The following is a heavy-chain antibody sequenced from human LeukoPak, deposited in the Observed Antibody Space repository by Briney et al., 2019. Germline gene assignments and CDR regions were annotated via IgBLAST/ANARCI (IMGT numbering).Heavy chain of an antibody. Sequence: PGGSLRLSCAASGFSFSDYAMHWVRRGPGKGLEWVGRIKSKTDGGTTDYAAPVKGRFTISRDDSKNTLYLQMNSLKTEDTAVYYCTTDNPGWGDYWGQGTLVTVSS. V-gene: IGHV3-15*01. CDR3: TTDNPGWGDY. D-gene: IGHD1-14*01. J-gene: IGHJ4*02. CDR1: GFSFSDYA. CDR2: IKSKTDGGTT.